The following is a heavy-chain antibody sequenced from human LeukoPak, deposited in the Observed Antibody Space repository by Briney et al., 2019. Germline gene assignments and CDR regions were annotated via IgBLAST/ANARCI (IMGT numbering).Heavy chain of an antibody. D-gene: IGHD2-2*01. CDR1: GFTFSNAW. CDR2: IKQDGSEK. V-gene: IGHV3-7*01. Sequence: LGGSLRLSCAASGFTFSNAWMSWVRQAPGKGLEWVANIKQDGSEKYYVDSVKGRFTISRDNAKNSLYLQMNSLRAEDTAVYYCARVGLVPAATYYFDYWGQGTLVTVSS. CDR3: ARVGLVPAATYYFDY. J-gene: IGHJ4*02.